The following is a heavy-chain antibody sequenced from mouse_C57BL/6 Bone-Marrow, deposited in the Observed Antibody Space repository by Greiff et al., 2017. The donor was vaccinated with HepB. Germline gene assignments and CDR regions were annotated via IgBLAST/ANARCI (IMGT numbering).Heavy chain of an antibody. V-gene: IGHV5-4*01. CDR2: ISDGGSYT. Sequence: DVQLQESGGGLVKPGGSLKLSCAASGFTFSSYAMSWVRQTPEKRLEWVATISDGGSYTYYPDNVKGRFTISRDNAKNNLYLQMSHLKSEDTAMYYCARDPHYYGSSYVGYWGQGTTLTVSS. CDR1: GFTFSSYA. D-gene: IGHD1-1*01. CDR3: ARDPHYYGSSYVGY. J-gene: IGHJ2*01.